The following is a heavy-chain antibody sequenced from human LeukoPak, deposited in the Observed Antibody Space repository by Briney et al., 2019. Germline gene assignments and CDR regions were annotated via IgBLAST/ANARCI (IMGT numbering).Heavy chain of an antibody. Sequence: SETLSLTCTVSGYSISSGYYWAWIRQPPGKGLQWIGNIYHSGSTNYNPSLKSRVTISVDTSKNQFSLKLSSVTAADTAVYYCARAVRGSGSYYRDYYYYYYMDVWGKGTTVTISS. CDR3: ARAVRGSGSYYRDYYYYYYMDV. V-gene: IGHV4-38-2*02. D-gene: IGHD3-10*01. J-gene: IGHJ6*03. CDR2: IYHSGST. CDR1: GYSISSGYY.